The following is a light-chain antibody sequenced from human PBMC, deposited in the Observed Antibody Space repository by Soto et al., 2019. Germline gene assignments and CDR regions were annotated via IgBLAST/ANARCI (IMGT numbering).Light chain of an antibody. J-gene: IGLJ2*01. CDR3: SSNAGSNNLV. Sequence: QSVLTQPPSASGTPGQSVTIPCTGTSNDVGDYNYVSWYQQHPGKAPKLVIYEVSRRPSGVPDRFSGSKSGNTASLTVSGLQAEDEADYYCSSNAGSNNLVFGGGTQLTVL. CDR2: EVS. V-gene: IGLV2-8*01. CDR1: SNDVGDYNY.